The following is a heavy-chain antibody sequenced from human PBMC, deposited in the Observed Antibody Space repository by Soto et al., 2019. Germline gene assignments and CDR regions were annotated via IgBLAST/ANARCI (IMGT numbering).Heavy chain of an antibody. CDR3: ARDPGYSSSWFDY. D-gene: IGHD6-13*01. J-gene: IGHJ4*02. Sequence: GGSLRLSCAASGFTFSSYSMNWVRQAPGKGLEWVSSISSSSSYIYYADSVKGRFTISRDNAKNSLYLQMNSLRAEDTAVYYCARDPGYSSSWFDYWGQGTLVTVSS. CDR1: GFTFSSYS. V-gene: IGHV3-21*01. CDR2: ISSSSSYI.